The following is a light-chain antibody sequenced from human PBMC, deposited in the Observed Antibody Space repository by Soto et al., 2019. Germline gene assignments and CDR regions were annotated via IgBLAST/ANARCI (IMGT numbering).Light chain of an antibody. CDR3: QRYGLSPPFS. CDR1: QSLNRNY. Sequence: EIVLTQSPGTLSLSPGERASLSCRASQSLNRNYVAWYQQKVGQAPRLLIYATSGKATGIPDRFRGSGSGKEFNLTIARLEPEDFAVYYCQRYGLSPPFSFGPGTKVEIK. V-gene: IGKV3-20*01. J-gene: IGKJ3*01. CDR2: ATS.